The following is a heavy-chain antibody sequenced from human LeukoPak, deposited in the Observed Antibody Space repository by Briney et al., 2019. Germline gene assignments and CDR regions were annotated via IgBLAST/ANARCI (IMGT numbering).Heavy chain of an antibody. CDR2: INHSGST. CDR1: GGSFSGYY. Sequence: SETLSLTCAGYGGSFSGYYWSWIRQPPGKGLEWIGEINHSGSTNYNPSLKSRVTISVDTSKNQFSLKLSSVTAADTAVYYCARGVTQGFDYWGQGTLVTVSS. V-gene: IGHV4-34*01. CDR3: ARGVTQGFDY. D-gene: IGHD2-21*02. J-gene: IGHJ4*02.